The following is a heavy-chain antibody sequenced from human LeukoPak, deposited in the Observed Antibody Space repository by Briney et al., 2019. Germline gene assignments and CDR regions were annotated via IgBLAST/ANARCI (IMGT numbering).Heavy chain of an antibody. V-gene: IGHV3-74*01. Sequence: GGSLRLSCVASGFTFTSYLMDWVRQAPGKGPVWVSRIDGDGGNPSYADSVKGRFTISRDNAKNTLYLQMNSLRAEDTAVYYCTRDSGAERRYFDLWGRGTLVTVSS. CDR2: IDGDGGNP. CDR1: GFTFTSYL. J-gene: IGHJ2*01. D-gene: IGHD7-27*01. CDR3: TRDSGAERRYFDL.